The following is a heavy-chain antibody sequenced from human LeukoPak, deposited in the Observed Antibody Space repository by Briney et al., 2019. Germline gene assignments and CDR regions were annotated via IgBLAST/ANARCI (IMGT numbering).Heavy chain of an antibody. CDR2: IYPGDSDT. D-gene: IGHD3-22*01. CDR3: ARHFGQYYYDSSGYKYYFDY. V-gene: IGHV5-51*01. Sequence: GESLKISCKGSGYSFTSYWIGWVRQMPGKGLEWMGIIYPGDSDTRYSPSFQGQVTISADKSISTAYLQWSSLKASDTAMYYCARHFGQYYYDSSGYKYYFDYWGQGTLVTVSS. J-gene: IGHJ4*02. CDR1: GYSFTSYW.